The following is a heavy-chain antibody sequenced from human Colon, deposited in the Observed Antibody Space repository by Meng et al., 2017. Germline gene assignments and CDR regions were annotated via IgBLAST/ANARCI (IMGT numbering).Heavy chain of an antibody. CDR3: TAGHAPQT. V-gene: IGHV3-7*01. CDR1: GFTFSNYW. J-gene: IGHJ3*01. Sequence: GESLKISCAVSGFTFSNYWMVWVRQAPGKGLEWVATIKYDGSEKYYVDSVKGRFTISRDNAKSSLYLQMNSLRAEDTALYYCTAGHAPQTWGQGTMVTVSS. CDR2: IKYDGSEK.